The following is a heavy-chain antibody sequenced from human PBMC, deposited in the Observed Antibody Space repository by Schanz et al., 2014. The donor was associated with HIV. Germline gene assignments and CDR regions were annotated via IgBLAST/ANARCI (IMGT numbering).Heavy chain of an antibody. J-gene: IGHJ5*02. D-gene: IGHD6-13*01. CDR3: ARASPGIAAADTLGWFDP. CDR1: GFTFSDYY. Sequence: QVQLVESGGGLVKPGGSLRLSCAVSGFTFSDYYMSWIRQAPGKGLEWVSYISSSGSPRYYADSVKGRFTISRDNAKNSMYLQMNGLGAEDTAVYYCARASPGIAAADTLGWFDPWGQGTLVTVSS. CDR2: ISSSGSPR. V-gene: IGHV3-11*04.